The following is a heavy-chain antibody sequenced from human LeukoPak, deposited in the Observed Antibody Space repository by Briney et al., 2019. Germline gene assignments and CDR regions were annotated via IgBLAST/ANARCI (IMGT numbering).Heavy chain of an antibody. V-gene: IGHV4-59*01. CDR2: LFYSGST. Sequence: SETLSPTCTVSGGSISSYYWSWIRQPAGKGLEWIAYLFYSGSTDYNPSLESRVTISVDTSKNQFSLKLRSVTAADTAVYYCATVAVIRGVTYFDHWGQGTLVTVSS. D-gene: IGHD3-10*01. CDR3: ATVAVIRGVTYFDH. J-gene: IGHJ4*02. CDR1: GGSISSYY.